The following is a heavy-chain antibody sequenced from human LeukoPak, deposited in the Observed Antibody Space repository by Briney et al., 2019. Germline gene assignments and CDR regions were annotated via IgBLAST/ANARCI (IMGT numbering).Heavy chain of an antibody. CDR3: ARRTEELVNDY. Sequence: ASVKVSCKASGYTFTGSYMHWVRQAPGQGLEWMGWINPNSGGTNYAQKFQGRVTMTRDTSISIAYMELSRLRSDDTAVYYCARRTEELVNDYWGQGTLVTVSS. V-gene: IGHV1-2*02. CDR1: GYTFTGSY. CDR2: INPNSGGT. D-gene: IGHD6-13*01. J-gene: IGHJ4*02.